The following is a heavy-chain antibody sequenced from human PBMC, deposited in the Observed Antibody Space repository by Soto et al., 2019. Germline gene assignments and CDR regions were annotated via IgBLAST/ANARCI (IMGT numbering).Heavy chain of an antibody. CDR3: ARSPPSPYYYGSGTEGWYFDY. D-gene: IGHD3-10*01. CDR2: IYHSGST. CDR1: GGYIRSSTW. V-gene: IGHV4-4*02. Sequence: PSATLSITGAVYGGYIRSSTWWSWVRQPPGKWLELIGEIYHSGSTNYNPSLKRRVTISVDKSKNQFSLKLSSVTAADTAVYYCARSPPSPYYYGSGTEGWYFDYWGQGTLVTVSS. J-gene: IGHJ4*02.